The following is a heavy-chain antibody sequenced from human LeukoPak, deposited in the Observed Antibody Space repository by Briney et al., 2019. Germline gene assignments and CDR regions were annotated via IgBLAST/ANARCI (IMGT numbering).Heavy chain of an antibody. D-gene: IGHD2-8*02. CDR3: ARGLSGALDY. Sequence: SETLSLTCAVYGGSFSGYYWSWIRQPPGKGLEWIGEINHSGSTNYNPSLKSRVTISVDTSENQFSLKLSSVTAADTAVYYCARGLSGALDYWGQGTLVTVSS. J-gene: IGHJ4*02. V-gene: IGHV4-34*01. CDR2: INHSGST. CDR1: GGSFSGYY.